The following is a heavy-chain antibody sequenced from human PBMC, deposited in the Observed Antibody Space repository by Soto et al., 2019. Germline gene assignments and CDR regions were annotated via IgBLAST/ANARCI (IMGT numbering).Heavy chain of an antibody. Sequence: EVQLLESGGGLVQPGGSLRLSCAASGFTFSSYAMSWVRQAPGKGLEWVSVISGSGGSTYYADSVKGRFTISRDNSKNTLYLQMNSLRAEDTAVYYCAKLSYDFWSGYKDYWGQGTLVTVSS. J-gene: IGHJ4*02. D-gene: IGHD3-3*01. CDR1: GFTFSSYA. V-gene: IGHV3-23*01. CDR3: AKLSYDFWSGYKDY. CDR2: ISGSGGST.